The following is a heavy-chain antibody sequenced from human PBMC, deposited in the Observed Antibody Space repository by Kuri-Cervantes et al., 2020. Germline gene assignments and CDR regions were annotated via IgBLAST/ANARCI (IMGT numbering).Heavy chain of an antibody. CDR1: GFTFSSYW. J-gene: IGHJ4*02. CDR2: IKQDGSEK. CDR3: ARDNYDSSGYYYKDY. V-gene: IGHV3-7*01. D-gene: IGHD3-22*01. Sequence: GGSLRLSCAASGFTFSSYWMSWVRQAPGKGLEWVANIKQDGSEKYYVDSVKDRFTISRDNAKNTLYLQMNSLRAEDTAVYYCARDNYDSSGYYYKDYWGQGTLVTVSS.